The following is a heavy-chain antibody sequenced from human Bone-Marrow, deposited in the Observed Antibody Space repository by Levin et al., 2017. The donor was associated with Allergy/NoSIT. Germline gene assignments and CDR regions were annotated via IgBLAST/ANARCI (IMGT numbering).Heavy chain of an antibody. V-gene: IGHV4-59*08. D-gene: IGHD5-12*01. CDR1: GGSISGFY. CDR3: ARSGYTNRAVLAY. CDR2: IYYNGTV. J-gene: IGHJ4*02. Sequence: SQTLSLTCSVSGGSISGFYWSWVRQSPGTELEWIANIYYNGTVNYNPSLKSRVTISADPSNNQISLNLRSVTAADTAMYFCARSGYTNRAVLAYWGRGTLVTASS.